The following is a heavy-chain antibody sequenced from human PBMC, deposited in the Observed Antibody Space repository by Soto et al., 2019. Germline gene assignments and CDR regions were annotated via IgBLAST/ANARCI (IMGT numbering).Heavy chain of an antibody. D-gene: IGHD3-9*01. Sequence: SETLSLTCAFYCGSFIGYYWSWIRQPPGKGLEWIGEINHSGSTNYNPSLKSRVTISVDTSKNQFSLKLSSVTAADTAVYYCARDYYDILTGYYGTFDYWGQGTLVTVSS. J-gene: IGHJ4*02. V-gene: IGHV4-34*01. CDR3: ARDYYDILTGYYGTFDY. CDR2: INHSGST. CDR1: CGSFIGYY.